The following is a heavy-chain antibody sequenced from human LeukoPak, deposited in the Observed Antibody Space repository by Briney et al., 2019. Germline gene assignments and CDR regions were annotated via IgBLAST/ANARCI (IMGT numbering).Heavy chain of an antibody. CDR1: GYTLTELS. D-gene: IGHD6-19*01. V-gene: IGHV1-24*01. CDR3: ATKSSGWSGNDY. CDR2: FDPEDGET. J-gene: IGHJ4*02. Sequence: ASVKVSCKVSGYTLTELSMHWVRQAPGKGLEWMGGFDPEDGETIYAQKFQGRVTMTEDTSTDTAYMELSSLRSEDTAVYYCATKSSGWSGNDYWGQGTLVTVSS.